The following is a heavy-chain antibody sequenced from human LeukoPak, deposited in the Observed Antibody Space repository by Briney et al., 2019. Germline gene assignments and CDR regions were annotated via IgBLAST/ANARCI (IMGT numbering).Heavy chain of an antibody. D-gene: IGHD3-9*01. CDR1: GGTFSSYA. J-gene: IGHJ3*02. CDR2: IIPLLGRA. CDR3: ARVNDALTGYYLGAFDI. Sequence: GASVKVSCKASGGTFSSYAISWVRQAPGQGLEWMGRIIPLLGRANDAQKFQDRVTITADKSTSTAYMELSSLRSEDTAIYYCARVNDALTGYYLGAFDIWGQGTMVTVSS. V-gene: IGHV1-69*04.